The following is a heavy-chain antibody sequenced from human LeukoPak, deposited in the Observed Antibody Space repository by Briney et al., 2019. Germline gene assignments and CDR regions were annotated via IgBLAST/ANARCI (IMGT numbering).Heavy chain of an antibody. CDR2: ITPSGST. CDR1: GGSFSGYF. CDR3: ARGTVVAAISWFDP. V-gene: IGHV4-34*01. D-gene: IGHD2-15*01. J-gene: IGHJ5*02. Sequence: SGTLSLTCAVYGGSFSGYFWSWIRQPPGKGLEWIGEITPSGSTNYNPSLKGRVIISVDTSKSQFSLRLTSVTAADTAVYYCARGTVVAAISWFDPWGQGTLVTVSS.